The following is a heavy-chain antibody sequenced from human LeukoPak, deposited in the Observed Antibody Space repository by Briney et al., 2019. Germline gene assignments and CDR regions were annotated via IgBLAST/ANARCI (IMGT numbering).Heavy chain of an antibody. V-gene: IGHV4-4*02. Sequence: SETLSLTCAVSGGSISSSKWWSWVRQPPGKGLEWIGYIFYTGSTHYNPSLKSRVTISVDTSKNQFSLKLSSVTAADTAVYYCARGSLDFDYWGQGTLVTVSS. CDR1: GGSISSSKW. CDR2: IFYTGST. J-gene: IGHJ4*02. CDR3: ARGSLDFDY.